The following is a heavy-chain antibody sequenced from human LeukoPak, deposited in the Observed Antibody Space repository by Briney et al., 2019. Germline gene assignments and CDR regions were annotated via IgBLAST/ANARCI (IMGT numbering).Heavy chain of an antibody. D-gene: IGHD2-15*01. CDR1: GFTFSDYY. V-gene: IGHV3-11*01. J-gene: IGHJ6*02. CDR3: ARRNAYCSSGSCSRASYYYYGMDV. CDR2: ISNSDTTI. Sequence: GGSLRLSCVASGFTFSDYYMSWIRQAPGKGLEWVSYISNSDTTIYYADSVKGRFTMSRDNAKNSLFLQMNSLRAEDTAVYYCARRNAYCSSGSCSRASYYYYGMDVWGQGTTVTVS.